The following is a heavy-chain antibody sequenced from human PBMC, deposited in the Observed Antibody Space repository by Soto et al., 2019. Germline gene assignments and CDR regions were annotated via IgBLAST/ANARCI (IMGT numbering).Heavy chain of an antibody. CDR1: GYTFTSYG. CDR3: ARDRGECSGGSCYRGWFDP. J-gene: IGHJ5*02. Sequence: ASVKVSCKASGYTFTSYGISWVRQAPGQGLEWMGWISAYNGNTNYAQKLQGRVTMTTDTSTSTAYMELRSLRSDDTAVYYCARDRGECSGGSCYRGWFDPWGQGTLVTVSS. CDR2: ISAYNGNT. V-gene: IGHV1-18*01. D-gene: IGHD2-15*01.